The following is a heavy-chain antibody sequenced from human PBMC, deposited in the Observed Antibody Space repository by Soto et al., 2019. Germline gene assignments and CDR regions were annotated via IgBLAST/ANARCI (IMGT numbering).Heavy chain of an antibody. J-gene: IGHJ4*02. Sequence: EVQLVETGGGLVQPGRSLRLSCAASGFTFDDYAMHWVRQAPGKGLEWGSGISWNSGSISYADPVKGRFTSSRDNAKNSLYLQMNSLRAEDTTLYYCAKDYPRRGYSHGGIDYWVQGTLVTVSS. CDR1: GFTFDDYA. D-gene: IGHD5-18*01. CDR2: ISWNSGSI. CDR3: AKDYPRRGYSHGGIDY. V-gene: IGHV3-9*01.